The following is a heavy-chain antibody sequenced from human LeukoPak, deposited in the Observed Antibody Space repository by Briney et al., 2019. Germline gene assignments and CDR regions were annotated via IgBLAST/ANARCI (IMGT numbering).Heavy chain of an antibody. D-gene: IGHD3-3*01. CDR1: GSTFDNYA. CDR2: IGISAGST. J-gene: IGHJ3*01. CDR3: AKDRWAITIGDAFGF. Sequence: GGSLRLSCEASGSTFDNYAMSWVRQAPGKGLEWVSTIGISAGSTYYADAVKGRFTISRANTKKTVILQMNRLRVEDTAVYYCAKDRWAITIGDAFGFWGQGTKVAVSS. V-gene: IGHV3-23*01.